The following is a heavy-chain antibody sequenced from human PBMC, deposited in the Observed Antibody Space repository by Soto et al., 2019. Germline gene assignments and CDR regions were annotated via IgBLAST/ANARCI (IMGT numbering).Heavy chain of an antibody. J-gene: IGHJ6*02. Sequence: QVQLQESGPGLVKPSQTLSLTCTVSGGSISSGDYYWSWIRQSPGKGLEYIGYIYYSGSTYYNPSLKSRVIISVDTSTNQLALKLSSVTAADTAVYYCARACYYYYYSMDVWGQGTTVTVSS. V-gene: IGHV4-30-4*01. CDR3: ARACYYYYYSMDV. CDR2: IYYSGST. CDR1: GGSISSGDYY.